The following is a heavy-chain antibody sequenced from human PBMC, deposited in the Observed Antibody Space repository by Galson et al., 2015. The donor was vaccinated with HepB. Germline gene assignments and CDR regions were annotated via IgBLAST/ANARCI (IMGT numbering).Heavy chain of an antibody. CDR1: GFTFSSYS. CDR3: ARDRDSSGYGGMDV. V-gene: IGHV3-21*01. CDR2: ISSSSSYI. J-gene: IGHJ6*02. Sequence: SLRLSCAASGFTFSSYSMNWVRQAPGKGLEWVSSISSSSSYIYYADSVKGRFTISRDNAKNSLYLQMNSLRAEDTAVYYCARDRDSSGYGGMDVWGQGTTVTVSS. D-gene: IGHD3-22*01.